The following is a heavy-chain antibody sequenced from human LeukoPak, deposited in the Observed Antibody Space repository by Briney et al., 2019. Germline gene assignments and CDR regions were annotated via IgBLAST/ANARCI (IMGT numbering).Heavy chain of an antibody. CDR3: ARGTATTAGIDY. V-gene: IGHV3-74*01. CDR1: GFTFSSYW. D-gene: IGHD6-13*01. J-gene: IGHJ4*02. CDR2: INTDGDSA. Sequence: GGSLRLSCAASGFTFSSYWMHWVRQAPGKGLVWVSHINTDGDSATYGDSAKGRFTISRDNAKNTLYLQMNSLRVEDTAIYYCARGTATTAGIDYWGQGTLVTVSS.